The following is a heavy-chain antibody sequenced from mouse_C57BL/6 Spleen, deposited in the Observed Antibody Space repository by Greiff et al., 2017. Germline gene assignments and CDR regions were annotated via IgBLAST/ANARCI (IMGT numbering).Heavy chain of an antibody. Sequence: EVQVVESGGGLVKPGGSLKLSCAASGFTFSSYTMSWVRQTPEKRLEWVATISGGGGNTYYPDSVKGRFTISRDNAKNTLYLQMRSLRSEDTALYYCASLSTGTSAYWGQGTLVTVSA. J-gene: IGHJ3*01. D-gene: IGHD4-1*02. CDR3: ASLSTGTSAY. CDR1: GFTFSSYT. CDR2: ISGGGGNT. V-gene: IGHV5-9*01.